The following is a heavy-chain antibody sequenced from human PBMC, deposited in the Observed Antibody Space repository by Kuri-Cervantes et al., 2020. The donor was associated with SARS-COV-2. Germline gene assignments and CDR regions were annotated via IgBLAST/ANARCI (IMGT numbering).Heavy chain of an antibody. Sequence: ASVKVSCKASGYTFTGYYMHWVRQAPGQGLEWMGWINPNSGGTNYAQKFQGRVTMTRDTSISTVYMELSSLRSEDTAVYYCARSLGDYGDYFDYWGQGTLVTVSS. CDR2: INPNSGGT. J-gene: IGHJ4*02. CDR3: ARSLGDYGDYFDY. V-gene: IGHV1-2*02. D-gene: IGHD4-17*01. CDR1: GYTFTGYY.